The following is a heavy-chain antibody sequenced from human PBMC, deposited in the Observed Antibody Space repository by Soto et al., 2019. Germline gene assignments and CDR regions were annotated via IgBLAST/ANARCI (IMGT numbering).Heavy chain of an antibody. Sequence: GGSLRLSCAASGFTFSSYSMSWVRQAPGKGLEWVSYISSSSSTIYYADSVKGRFTISRDNAKNSLYLQMNSLRAEDTAVYYCARDHSDSGSYGSVFDYWGQGTLVTVSS. J-gene: IGHJ4*02. CDR3: ARDHSDSGSYGSVFDY. CDR1: GFTFSSYS. CDR2: ISSSSSTI. V-gene: IGHV3-48*01. D-gene: IGHD3-10*01.